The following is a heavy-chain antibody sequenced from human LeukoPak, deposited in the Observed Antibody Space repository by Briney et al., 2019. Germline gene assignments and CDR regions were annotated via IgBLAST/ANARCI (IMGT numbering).Heavy chain of an antibody. CDR2: INHSGST. CDR1: GGSFSGYY. Sequence: SETLSLTCAVYGGSFSGYYWSWIRQPPGKGLEWIGEINHSGSTNYNPSLKSRVTISVDTSKNQFSLKLSSVTAADTAVYYCARGIVVVPAAIGWFDPWGLGTLVTVSS. D-gene: IGHD2-2*02. V-gene: IGHV4-34*01. CDR3: ARGIVVVPAAIGWFDP. J-gene: IGHJ5*02.